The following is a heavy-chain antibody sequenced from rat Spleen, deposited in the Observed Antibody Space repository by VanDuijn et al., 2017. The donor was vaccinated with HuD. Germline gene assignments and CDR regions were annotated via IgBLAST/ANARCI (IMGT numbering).Heavy chain of an antibody. J-gene: IGHJ3*01. Sequence: QVQLKESGPGLVQPSQTLSLTCTVSGFSLTNYHVSWVRQPPGKGLEWMGVIWGNGNANYNSALKSRLSISRDTSKSQVFLKMNSLQTEDTAIYFCTSPFRWFAYWGQGTLVTVSS. CDR3: TSPFRWFAY. V-gene: IGHV2-13*01. CDR1: GFSLTNYH. CDR2: IWGNGNA.